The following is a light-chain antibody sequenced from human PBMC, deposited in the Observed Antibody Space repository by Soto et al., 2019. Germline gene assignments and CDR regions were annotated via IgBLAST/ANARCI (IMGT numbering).Light chain of an antibody. V-gene: IGKV1-39*01. CDR2: AAI. CDR1: QSIGNY. CDR3: QQSYSTRLT. Sequence: DIQMTQSPSSLSASVGDRVTITCRASQSIGNYLNWYQQKPGQVPKVLIYAAISLQSGVPSRFSGRASGTEFSLTISSLQPEDFATYYCQQSYSTRLTFGGGTRVDLK. J-gene: IGKJ4*01.